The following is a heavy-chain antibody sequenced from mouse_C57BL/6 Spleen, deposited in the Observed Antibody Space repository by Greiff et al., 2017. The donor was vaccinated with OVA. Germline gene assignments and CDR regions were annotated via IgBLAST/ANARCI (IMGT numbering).Heavy chain of an antibody. V-gene: IGHV2-2*01. CDR1: GFSLTSYG. D-gene: IGHD1-1*01. J-gene: IGHJ4*01. CDR2: IWSGGST. Sequence: VKLMESGPGLVQPSQSLSITCTVSGFSLTSYGVHWVRQSPGKGLEWLGVIWSGGSTDYTAAFISRLSISKDNSTSHVFFKMNSLQADDSAIYYCAPTTTVVAMDYWGQGTSVTVSS. CDR3: APTTTVVAMDY.